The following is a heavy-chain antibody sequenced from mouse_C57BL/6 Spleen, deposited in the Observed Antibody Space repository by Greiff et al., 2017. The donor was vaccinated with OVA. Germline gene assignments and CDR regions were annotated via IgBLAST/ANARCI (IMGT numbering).Heavy chain of an antibody. Sequence: EVKLEESGGGLVKPGGSLKLSCAASGFTFSSYAMSWVRQTPEKRLEWVATISDGGSYTYYPDNVKGRFTISRDNAKNNLYLQMSHLKSEDTAMYYCARDSSKGYFDYWGQGTTLTVSS. J-gene: IGHJ2*01. CDR3: ARDSSKGYFDY. V-gene: IGHV5-4*01. CDR2: ISDGGSYT. CDR1: GFTFSSYA. D-gene: IGHD2-5*01.